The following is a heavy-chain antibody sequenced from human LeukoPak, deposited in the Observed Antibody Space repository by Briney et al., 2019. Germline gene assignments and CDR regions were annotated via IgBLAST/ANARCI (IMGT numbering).Heavy chain of an antibody. Sequence: ASVKVSCKAAGYSFTNYGISWVRQAPGQGLEWMGWISAYNGNTNYAQKLQGRVTMTTDTSTSTAYMELSRLRSDDTAVYYCAREGGSSPYWYFDLWGRGTLVTVSS. CDR1: GYSFTNYG. CDR2: ISAYNGNT. V-gene: IGHV1-18*01. CDR3: AREGGSSPYWYFDL. D-gene: IGHD6-6*01. J-gene: IGHJ2*01.